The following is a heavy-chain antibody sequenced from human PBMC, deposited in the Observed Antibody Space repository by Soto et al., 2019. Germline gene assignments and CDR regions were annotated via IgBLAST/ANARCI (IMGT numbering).Heavy chain of an antibody. D-gene: IGHD6-19*01. Sequence: SETLSLTCTVSGGSISSYYWSWIRQHPGTGQERIGYIYYSGSTNYNPSLKSRVSISVDTSKNQFSLKLSSVTAADTAVYYCATSIAVAGPENWFDPWGHGTLVTVSS. CDR2: IYYSGST. J-gene: IGHJ5*02. CDR1: GGSISSYY. V-gene: IGHV4-59*01. CDR3: ATSIAVAGPENWFDP.